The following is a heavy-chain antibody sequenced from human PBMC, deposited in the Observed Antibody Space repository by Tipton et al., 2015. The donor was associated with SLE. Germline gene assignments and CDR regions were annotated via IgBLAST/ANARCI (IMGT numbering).Heavy chain of an antibody. Sequence: SLRLSCAASGFAVSINYMSWVRQAPGKGLEWVSVMYSGGSTYYADSVKGRFTFSRDNSYNILYLQMNSLRAEDTAMYYCARAEGLLDGMDVWGQGTTVTVSS. J-gene: IGHJ6*02. D-gene: IGHD2/OR15-2a*01. V-gene: IGHV3-53*05. CDR3: ARAEGLLDGMDV. CDR2: MYSGGST. CDR1: GFAVSINY.